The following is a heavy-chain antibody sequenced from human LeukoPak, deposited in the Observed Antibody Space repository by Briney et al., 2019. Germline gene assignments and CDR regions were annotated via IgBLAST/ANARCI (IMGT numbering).Heavy chain of an antibody. D-gene: IGHD1-7*01. J-gene: IGHJ4*02. CDR2: IWYDGSTK. CDR1: GFTFSSYG. CDR3: ARGWIYQDY. V-gene: IGHV3-33*01. Sequence: GGSPRLSCAASGFTFSSYGMHWVRQAPGKGLEWVALIWYDGSTKYYADSMKGRFTISRDNSKDTLYLQMNSLRAEDTAVYYCARGWIYQDYWGQGTLVTVSS.